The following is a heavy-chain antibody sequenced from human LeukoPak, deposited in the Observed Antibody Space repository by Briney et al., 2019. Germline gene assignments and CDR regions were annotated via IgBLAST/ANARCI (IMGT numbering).Heavy chain of an antibody. Sequence: GESLEIFCKGSGYTFTSYWIGWVRQMPGKGPEWSGIIYPGDSDTRYSPSFQGQVTISADKFSSPAYLQWSSLKASDTAMYYCARRTTVVTPCDYWGQGTLVTVSS. V-gene: IGHV5-51*01. CDR3: ARRTTVVTPCDY. D-gene: IGHD4-23*01. CDR1: GYTFTSYW. J-gene: IGHJ4*02. CDR2: IYPGDSDT.